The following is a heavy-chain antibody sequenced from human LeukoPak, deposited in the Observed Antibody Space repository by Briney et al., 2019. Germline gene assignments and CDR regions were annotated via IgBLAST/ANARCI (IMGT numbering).Heavy chain of an antibody. D-gene: IGHD2-21*01. Sequence: ASVKVSCKASGGTFSSYAISWVRQAPGQGLEWMGGVIPFFPATNYAQKFQGRVTITADESTTTAYLEISGLRSEDTAVYYCAKMQGYAYSDFWGQGTLITVSS. V-gene: IGHV1-69*13. CDR2: VIPFFPAT. J-gene: IGHJ4*02. CDR1: GGTFSSYA. CDR3: AKMQGYAYSDF.